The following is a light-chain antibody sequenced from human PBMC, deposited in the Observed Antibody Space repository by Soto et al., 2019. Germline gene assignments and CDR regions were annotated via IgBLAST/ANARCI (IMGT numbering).Light chain of an antibody. CDR1: QGVSSY. CDR3: KQRSHWPLLT. CDR2: DAS. J-gene: IGKJ4*01. Sequence: EIVLTQSPATLSLSPGERATLSCRASQGVSSYLAWYQQKPGQAPRLLIYDASNRATGIPARFSGSGSGTDFTLTISSLEPEDGSGYYCKQRSHWPLLTFGGGNKGDIK. V-gene: IGKV3-11*01.